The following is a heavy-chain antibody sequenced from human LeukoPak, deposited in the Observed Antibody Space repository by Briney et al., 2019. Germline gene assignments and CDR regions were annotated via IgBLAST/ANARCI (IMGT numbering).Heavy chain of an antibody. D-gene: IGHD5-24*01. V-gene: IGHV4-34*01. Sequence: SETLSLTCAVYGGSFSGYYWSWIRQPPGKGLEWIGEINHCGSTNYNPSLKSRVTISVDTSKNQFSLKLSSVTAADTAVYYCASRPKEEMATTFDYWGQGTLVAVSS. J-gene: IGHJ4*02. CDR1: GGSFSGYY. CDR3: ASRPKEEMATTFDY. CDR2: INHCGST.